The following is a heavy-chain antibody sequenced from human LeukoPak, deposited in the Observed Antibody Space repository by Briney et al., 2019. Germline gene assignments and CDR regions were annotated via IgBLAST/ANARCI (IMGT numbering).Heavy chain of an antibody. D-gene: IGHD3-9*01. V-gene: IGHV3-66*01. J-gene: IGHJ3*02. CDR2: IYSGGST. CDR1: GFTVSSNY. Sequence: GGSLRLSCAASGFTVSSNYMSWVRQAPGKGLDWVSVIYSGGSTYYADSVKGRFTISRDNSKNTLYLQMNSLRAEDTAVYYCAKRGNYDILTGDAFDIWGQGTMVTVSS. CDR3: AKRGNYDILTGDAFDI.